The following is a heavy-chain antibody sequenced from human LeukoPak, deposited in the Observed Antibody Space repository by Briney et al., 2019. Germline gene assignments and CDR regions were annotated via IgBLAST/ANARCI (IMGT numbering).Heavy chain of an antibody. Sequence: KPSETLSLTCAVYGGSFSGYYWSWIRQPPGKGLEWIGEINHSGSTNYNPSLKSRVTISVDTSKNQFSLKLSSVTAADTAVYYCARKGRITIFGVVRQKYGMDVWGQGTTVTVSS. V-gene: IGHV4-34*01. CDR1: GGSFSGYY. CDR3: ARKGRITIFGVVRQKYGMDV. J-gene: IGHJ6*02. CDR2: INHSGST. D-gene: IGHD3-3*01.